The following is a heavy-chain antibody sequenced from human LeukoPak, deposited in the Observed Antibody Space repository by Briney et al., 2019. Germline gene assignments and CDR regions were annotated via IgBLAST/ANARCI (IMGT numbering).Heavy chain of an antibody. CDR3: VRGFRGYSFDY. Sequence: PGGSLRLSCAASGFSVSNNYMNWVRQAPGKGLEWVSTFSTGGTTNSADSVKGRFTISRDNSKNTLFLQMNSLRAEDTAVYYCVRGFRGYSFDYWGQGTLVTVSS. CDR2: FSTGGTT. CDR1: GFSVSNNY. V-gene: IGHV3-66*01. J-gene: IGHJ4*02.